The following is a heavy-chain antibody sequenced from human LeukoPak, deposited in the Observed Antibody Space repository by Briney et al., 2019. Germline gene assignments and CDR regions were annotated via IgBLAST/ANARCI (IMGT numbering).Heavy chain of an antibody. CDR1: GFTFSSFA. D-gene: IGHD3-22*01. Sequence: GGSLRLSCAASGFTFSSFATSWVRQAPGKGLEWVSGISASGGSAYYADSVKGRFTISRDNSKNTLYLQMNSLRAEDTAVYYCAKGFYDNSASGVFDILGQGTMVTVSS. V-gene: IGHV3-23*01. CDR3: AKGFYDNSASGVFDI. CDR2: ISASGGSA. J-gene: IGHJ3*02.